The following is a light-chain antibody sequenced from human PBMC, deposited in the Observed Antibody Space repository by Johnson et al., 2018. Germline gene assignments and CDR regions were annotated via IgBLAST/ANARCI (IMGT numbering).Light chain of an antibody. V-gene: IGLV1-51*02. Sequence: PPSVSAAPGQKVTISCSGSSSNIGNNYVSWYQQLPGTAPKLLIYENNKLPSGIPDRFSGSKSGTSATLGITGLQTGDEADYYCGTWDSSLSAGNVFGTGTKVTVL. J-gene: IGLJ1*01. CDR2: ENN. CDR1: SSNIGNNY. CDR3: GTWDSSLSAGNV.